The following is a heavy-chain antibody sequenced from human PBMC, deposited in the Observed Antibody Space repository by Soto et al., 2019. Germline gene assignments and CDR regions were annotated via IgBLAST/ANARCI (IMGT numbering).Heavy chain of an antibody. CDR1: GFTFRNAW. D-gene: IGHD3-16*01. J-gene: IGHJ1*01. CDR3: ATDWGRD. V-gene: IGHV3-15*01. CDR2: IKRLSNGGIT. Sequence: EVQLVESGGGLVRPGGSLRLSCAASGFTFRNAWMAWVRQAPGKVLEWVGRIKRLSNGGITEYAAPVKGRFSISRDDSNPTLHLQMDSLNAEAPAVYYCATDWGRDWGQGTLVTVSS.